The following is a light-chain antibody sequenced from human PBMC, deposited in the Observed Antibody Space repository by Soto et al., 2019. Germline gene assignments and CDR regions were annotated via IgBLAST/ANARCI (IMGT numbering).Light chain of an antibody. CDR3: CSYAGSLRV. V-gene: IGLV2-11*01. CDR2: HVS. Sequence: QSALTQPRSVSGSPGQSVTISCTGTSSDVGGYNYVSWYQQHPGKAPKLMIYHVSERPSGVPDRFSGSKSGNTASLTISGLQAEDEADYYCCSYAGSLRVFGTGTKVTVL. J-gene: IGLJ1*01. CDR1: SSDVGGYNY.